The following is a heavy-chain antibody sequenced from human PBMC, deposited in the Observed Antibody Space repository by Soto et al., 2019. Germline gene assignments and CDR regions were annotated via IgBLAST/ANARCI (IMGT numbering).Heavy chain of an antibody. CDR1: GFTLSYSF. Sequence: GGSLRLSCATSGFTLSYSFMSWVRQAPGKGLEWVSLIYSDGSTFYADAVKGRFTISRDNSKNTLYLQMNSLRAEDRAVYYCARGHDSSGYSYSWGRRTLVTVSS. CDR3: ARGHDSSGYSYS. D-gene: IGHD3-22*01. J-gene: IGHJ1*01. V-gene: IGHV3-66*01. CDR2: IYSDGST.